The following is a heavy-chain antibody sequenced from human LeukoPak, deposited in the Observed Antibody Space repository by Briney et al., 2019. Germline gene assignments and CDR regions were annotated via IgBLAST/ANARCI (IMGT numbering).Heavy chain of an antibody. CDR2: IYYSGST. J-gene: IGHJ3*02. Sequence: PSETLSLTCTVSGGSISSYYWSWIRQPPGKGLEWLGYIYYSGSTNYNPSLKSRVTISVDTSKNQFSLKLSSATAADTAVYYCARGGVGGSYDAFDIWGQGTMVTVSS. D-gene: IGHD1-26*01. CDR3: ARGGVGGSYDAFDI. CDR1: GGSISSYY. V-gene: IGHV4-59*01.